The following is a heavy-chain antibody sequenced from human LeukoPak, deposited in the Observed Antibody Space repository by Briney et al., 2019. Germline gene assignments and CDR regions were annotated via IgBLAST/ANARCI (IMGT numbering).Heavy chain of an antibody. D-gene: IGHD5-24*01. CDR3: ARVRRWLQLWNRLHYYYMDV. J-gene: IGHJ6*03. CDR1: GGSFSGYY. Sequence: PSETLSLTCAVYGGSFSGYYWSWIRQPPGKGLEWIGEINHSGSTNYNPSLKSRVTISVDTSKNQFSLKLSSVTAADTAVYYCARVRRWLQLWNRLHYYYMDVWGKGTTVTVSS. V-gene: IGHV4-34*01. CDR2: INHSGST.